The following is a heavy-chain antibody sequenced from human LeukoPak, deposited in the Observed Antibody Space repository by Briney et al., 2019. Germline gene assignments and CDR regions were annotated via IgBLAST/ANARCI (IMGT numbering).Heavy chain of an antibody. J-gene: IGHJ4*02. CDR3: ARSNDYGDYALRY. D-gene: IGHD4-17*01. Sequence: GESLKISCKGSGYRFSIYWIAWVRQMPGKGLEWMGIIYPGDSDTRYSPSFQGQVTISADKSISTAYLQWSSLKASDTAMYYCARSNDYGDYALRYWGQGTLVTVSS. CDR1: GYRFSIYW. V-gene: IGHV5-51*01. CDR2: IYPGDSDT.